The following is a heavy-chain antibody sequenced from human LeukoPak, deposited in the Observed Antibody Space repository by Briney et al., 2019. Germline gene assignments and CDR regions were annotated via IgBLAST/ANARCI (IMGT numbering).Heavy chain of an antibody. V-gene: IGHV4-34*01. CDR2: INHSGST. D-gene: IGHD6-13*01. CDR3: ARWASSSWYIYYFDY. CDR1: GGSFSGYY. J-gene: IGHJ4*02. Sequence: PSETLSLTCAVYGGSFSGYYWSWIRQPPGKGLEWIGEINHSGSTDYNPSLKSRVTISVDTSKNQFSLELSSVTAADTAVYYCARWASSSWYIYYFDYWGQGTLVTVSS.